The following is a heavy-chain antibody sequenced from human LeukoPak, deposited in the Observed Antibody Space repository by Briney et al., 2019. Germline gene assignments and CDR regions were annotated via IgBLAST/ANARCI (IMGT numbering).Heavy chain of an antibody. D-gene: IGHD3-10*01. CDR1: GYTFTIYG. Sequence: GASVKVSCKASGYTFTIYGISWVRQAPGQGIEWMGWISAYNGNTNYAQKLQRRVTMTTHTSRSPAYMELRSVGSDDTGVYYCAIVTMVRGVIRTHGCDPWGQETVVSVSS. V-gene: IGHV1-18*01. CDR3: AIVTMVRGVIRTHGCDP. J-gene: IGHJ5*02. CDR2: ISAYNGNT.